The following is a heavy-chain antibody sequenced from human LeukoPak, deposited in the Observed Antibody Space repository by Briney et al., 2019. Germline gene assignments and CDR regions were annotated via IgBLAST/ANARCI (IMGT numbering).Heavy chain of an antibody. V-gene: IGHV4-39*01. CDR1: GGPITSSTSY. CDR3: ASLLNGGVSHWFDP. CDR2: IYYSGST. Sequence: SETLSLTCTVSGGPITSSTSYWGWIRQPPGKGLEWIGTIYYSGSTYYNPSLKSRATMSVDTSKNQFSLKLSSVTAADTAVYYWASLLNGGVSHWFDPWGQGTLVTVSS. D-gene: IGHD7-27*01. J-gene: IGHJ5*02.